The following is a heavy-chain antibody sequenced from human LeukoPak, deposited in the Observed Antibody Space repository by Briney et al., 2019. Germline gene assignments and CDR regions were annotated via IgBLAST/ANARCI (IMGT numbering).Heavy chain of an antibody. J-gene: IGHJ6*03. CDR2: VSYTGSDK. V-gene: IGHV3-30*04. Sequence: GRSLGLSCAASGFSFTSDAMHCVPDAPGRGREAGAGVSYTGSDKFYVDSVRGRVTTSRDNSKNTLSLQMSGLRAEDTAVYYCARSHEYYYYLDVWGKGTTVTLSS. CDR1: GFSFTSDA. CDR3: ARSHEYYYYLDV.